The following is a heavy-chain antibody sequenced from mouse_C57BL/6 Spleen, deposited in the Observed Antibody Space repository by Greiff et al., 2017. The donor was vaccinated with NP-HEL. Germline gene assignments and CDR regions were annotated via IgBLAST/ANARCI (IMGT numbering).Heavy chain of an antibody. Sequence: EVMLVESGGGLVKPGGSLKLSCAASGFTFSSYAMSWVRQTPEKRLEWVATISDDGSYTYYPDNVKGRFTISRDNAKNNLYLQMSHLKSEDTAMYYCASDLGTGTFFDYWGQGTTLTVSS. CDR2: ISDDGSYT. J-gene: IGHJ2*01. CDR1: GFTFSSYA. V-gene: IGHV5-4*03. CDR3: ASDLGTGTFFDY. D-gene: IGHD4-1*01.